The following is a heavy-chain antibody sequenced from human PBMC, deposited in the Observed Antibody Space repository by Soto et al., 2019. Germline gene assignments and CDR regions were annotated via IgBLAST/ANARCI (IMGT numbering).Heavy chain of an antibody. D-gene: IGHD6-6*01. Sequence: QVQLVQSGAEVKKPGSSVKVSCKASGGTFSSYAISWVRQAPGQGLEWMGGIIPIFGTANYAQKFQGRVTIPTIETTRTAYVELSSLRSEDTAVYYCAGAGIAARPHWFAPWGQGTLVTVSS. J-gene: IGHJ5*02. CDR2: IIPIFGTA. V-gene: IGHV1-69*05. CDR3: AGAGIAARPHWFAP. CDR1: GGTFSSYA.